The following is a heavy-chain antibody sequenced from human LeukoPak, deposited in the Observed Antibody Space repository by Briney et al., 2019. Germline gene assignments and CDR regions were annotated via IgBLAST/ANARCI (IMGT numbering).Heavy chain of an antibody. Sequence: PRGSLRLSCVVSGFNFDNFAMHWVRQPLGKGLEWVAVISHDARTKYYADSMKGRITISRDNSKNTLFLQMNNLRTEDTAVYFCARPSPPGDGYNPPDHWGQGTLVTVSS. D-gene: IGHD5-24*01. CDR3: ARPSPPGDGYNPPDH. CDR1: GFNFDNFA. J-gene: IGHJ5*02. CDR2: ISHDARTK. V-gene: IGHV3-30*04.